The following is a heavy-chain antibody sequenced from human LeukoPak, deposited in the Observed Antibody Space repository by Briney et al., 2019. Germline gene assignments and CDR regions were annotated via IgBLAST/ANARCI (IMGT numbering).Heavy chain of an antibody. Sequence: SVKVSCKASGYTFTSYGISWVRQAPGQGLEWMGGIIPIFGTANYAQKFQGRVTITADESTRTAYMELRTLRSEDTAIYYCARGSGETGGYYYVYWGRGTPVTVSS. CDR1: GYTFTSYG. J-gene: IGHJ4*02. CDR3: ARGSGETGGYYYVY. CDR2: IIPIFGTA. V-gene: IGHV1-69*13. D-gene: IGHD3-22*01.